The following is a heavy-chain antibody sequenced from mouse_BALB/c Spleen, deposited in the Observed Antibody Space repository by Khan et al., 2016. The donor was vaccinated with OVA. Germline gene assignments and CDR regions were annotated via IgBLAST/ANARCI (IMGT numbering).Heavy chain of an antibody. Sequence: VQLQQSGPELVRPGASVKISCKGSGYTFADSGMHWVRQCHAKSLEWIGVISTYYGNIKYNQKFEGRATMTVDKSYSTAYMELARMTSADSAFLFYTREGMSEFAYWGQGTLVTVS. CDR2: ISTYYGNI. CDR1: GYTFADSG. J-gene: IGHJ3*01. CDR3: TREGMSEFAY. V-gene: IGHV1S137*01.